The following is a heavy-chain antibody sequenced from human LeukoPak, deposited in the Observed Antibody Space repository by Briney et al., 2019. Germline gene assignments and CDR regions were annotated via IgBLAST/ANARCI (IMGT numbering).Heavy chain of an antibody. D-gene: IGHD4-11*01. Sequence: GGSLRLSCAASGFTFSSYGMHWVRQAPGKGLEWVAFIRSDGSDKYYADSVKGRFTISRDSSKSTLYLQMNSLRAEDTAIYYCSKDRNINYGFFDYWGQGTLATVSS. J-gene: IGHJ4*02. CDR1: GFTFSSYG. CDR2: IRSDGSDK. V-gene: IGHV3-30*02. CDR3: SKDRNINYGFFDY.